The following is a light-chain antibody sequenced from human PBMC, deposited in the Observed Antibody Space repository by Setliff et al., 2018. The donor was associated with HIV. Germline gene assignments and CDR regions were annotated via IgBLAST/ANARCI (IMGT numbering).Light chain of an antibody. CDR2: EVS. CDR3: ISYTSRITWI. CDR1: SSDVGGYNF. V-gene: IGLV2-14*01. J-gene: IGLJ2*01. Sequence: SALPQPASVSGSPGQSITISCTGTSSDVGGYNFVSWYQQHPGKAPKLIIYEVSNRPSGVSNRFSGSKSGNTASLTISGLQAEDEADYYCISYTSRITWIFGGGTKVTVL.